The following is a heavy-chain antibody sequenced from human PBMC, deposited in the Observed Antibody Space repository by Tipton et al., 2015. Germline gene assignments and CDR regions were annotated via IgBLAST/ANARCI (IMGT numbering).Heavy chain of an antibody. CDR1: GYIFTNYW. V-gene: IGHV5-51*01. D-gene: IGHD3-9*01. J-gene: IGHJ4*02. Sequence: VQLVQSGAEVKKPGESLKISCKGSGYIFTNYWIGWVRQVPGKGLEWIGSISHSGNTYYNPSLKSRVTMSRDTSKNQFSLKLTSVTAADTAVYYCACQDYDSLTRDYQTVDYWGQGTLVTVSS. CDR3: ACQDYDSLTRDYQTVDY. CDR2: ISHSGNT.